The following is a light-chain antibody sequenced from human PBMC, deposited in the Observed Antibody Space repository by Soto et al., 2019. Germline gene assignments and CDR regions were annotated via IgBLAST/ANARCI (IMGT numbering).Light chain of an antibody. Sequence: DIVVTQSPSTLSVSLGERVTISCRASQSVNTYLAWYQQKPGKAPHLLIYAASNWPIVIPARFSGSASGTDFTLTISSLEPEDFATYFCQESYRTPLTFGQGTRVEI. V-gene: IGKV1-39*01. J-gene: IGKJ2*01. CDR2: AAS. CDR3: QESYRTPLT. CDR1: QSVNTY.